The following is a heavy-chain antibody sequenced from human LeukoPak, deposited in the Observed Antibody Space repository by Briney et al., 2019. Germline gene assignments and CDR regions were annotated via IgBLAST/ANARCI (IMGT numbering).Heavy chain of an antibody. CDR2: IGTAGDT. CDR3: ARGLGYSSTAPDNWFDP. V-gene: IGHV3-13*01. J-gene: IGHJ5*02. CDR1: GFTFSSYW. Sequence: PGGSLRLSCAASGFTFSSYWMHWVRQATGKGLEWVSAIGTAGDTYYPGSVKGRLTISRENAKNSLYLQMNSLRAGDTAVYYCARGLGYSSTAPDNWFDPWGQGTLVTVSS. D-gene: IGHD6-19*01.